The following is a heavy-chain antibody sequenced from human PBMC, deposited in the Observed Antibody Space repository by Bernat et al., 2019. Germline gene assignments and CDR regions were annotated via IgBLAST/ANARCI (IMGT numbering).Heavy chain of an antibody. J-gene: IGHJ4*02. V-gene: IGHV3-23*01. CDR1: GFTFSNYA. D-gene: IGHD5-18*01. CDR3: TKGRAAYTYGLPDY. CDR2: ISGPGVST. Sequence: EVQLLESGGGLVPPGGSVRLSCIASGFTFSNYAMGWVRQAPGKGLEWLSFISGPGVSTYFADSVKGRFTISRDNSKNTLYLQMNSLRAEDTAVYYCTKGRAAYTYGLPDYWGQGTLVTVSS.